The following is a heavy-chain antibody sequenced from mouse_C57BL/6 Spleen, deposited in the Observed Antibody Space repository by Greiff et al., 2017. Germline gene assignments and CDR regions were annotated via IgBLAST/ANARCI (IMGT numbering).Heavy chain of an antibody. CDR2: IWSDGST. CDR1: GFSLTSYG. J-gene: IGHJ1*03. Sequence: VHLVESGPGLVAPSQSLSITCTVSGFSLTSYGVHWVRQPPGKGLEWLVVIWSDGSTTNNSALKSRLSISKDNSKSQVFLKMNSIQTDDPAMDYCARNDGCYEYFDVWGKGTTVTVSS. V-gene: IGHV2-6*02. D-gene: IGHD2-3*01. CDR3: ARNDGCYEYFDV.